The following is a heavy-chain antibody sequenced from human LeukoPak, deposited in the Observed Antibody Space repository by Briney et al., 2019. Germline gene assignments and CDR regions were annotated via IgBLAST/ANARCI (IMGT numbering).Heavy chain of an antibody. CDR2: MSSSGIS. D-gene: IGHD6-19*01. V-gene: IGHV4-61*02. Sequence: PSQTLSLTCTVSVGSISSGPYYWNWLRQPAGKGLEWIGRMSSSGISTYSPSLKSRVTISIDTSRNQFSMNLNSVTAADTAVYYCAKGAGPPWFDPWGQGTLVTVSS. J-gene: IGHJ5*02. CDR1: VGSISSGPYY. CDR3: AKGAGPPWFDP.